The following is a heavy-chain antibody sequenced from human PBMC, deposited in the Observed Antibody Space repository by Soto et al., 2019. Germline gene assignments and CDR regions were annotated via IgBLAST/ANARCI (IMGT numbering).Heavy chain of an antibody. CDR2: IIPIFGIA. V-gene: IGHV1-69*08. CDR1: GGTFSRYS. Sequence: QVQLLQSGAEVKKPGSSVKVSCKASGGTFSRYSITWVRQAPGHGLEWIGRIIPIFGIASYAQKVQGRVPITADESTSTAYMELSSLRSDDTAVYYCAREDRDRETGLVPAAIDGMDVWGQGTPVTVSS. D-gene: IGHD2-2*01. CDR3: AREDRDRETGLVPAAIDGMDV. J-gene: IGHJ6*02.